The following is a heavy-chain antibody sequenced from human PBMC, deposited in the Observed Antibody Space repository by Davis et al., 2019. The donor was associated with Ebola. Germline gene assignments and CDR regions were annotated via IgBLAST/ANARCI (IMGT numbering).Heavy chain of an antibody. D-gene: IGHD6-19*01. Sequence: GESLKISCAASGFTVSSNYMSWVRQAPGKGLEWVSVIYSGGSTYYADSVKGRFTISRHNSKNTLYLQMNSLRPEDTAVYYCAKNQGSSGWYGGDYYYSVMDVWGKGTTVTVSS. CDR3: AKNQGSSGWYGGDYYYSVMDV. CDR1: GFTVSSNY. J-gene: IGHJ6*04. CDR2: IYSGGST. V-gene: IGHV3-53*04.